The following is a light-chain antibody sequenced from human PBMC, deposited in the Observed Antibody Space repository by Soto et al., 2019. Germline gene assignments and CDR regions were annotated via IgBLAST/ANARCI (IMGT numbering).Light chain of an antibody. Sequence: QSVLTQPASVSGSPVQSITISCTGTSSDVGGYNYVSWYQHHPGKAPKLLIYDVSNRPSGVSNRFSGSKSDNTASLTISGLQPEDEADYYCSSYTTSNTRQIVFGTGTKVTV. J-gene: IGLJ1*01. V-gene: IGLV2-14*03. CDR1: SSDVGGYNY. CDR3: SSYTTSNTRQIV. CDR2: DVS.